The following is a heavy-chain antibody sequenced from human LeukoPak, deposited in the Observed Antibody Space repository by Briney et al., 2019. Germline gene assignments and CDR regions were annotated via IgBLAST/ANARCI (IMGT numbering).Heavy chain of an antibody. D-gene: IGHD1-26*01. V-gene: IGHV1-2*02. CDR2: INPNSDGT. CDR1: GYTFTGYY. J-gene: IGHJ4*02. CDR3: TRAKLEVWELQTY. Sequence: ASVKVSCKASGYTFTGYYMHWLRQAPGQGLEWMGWINPNSDGTNYAQKFQGRVTMTRDKSISTAYMELSRLRSHDTAVYYCTRAKLEVWELQTYWGQGRLVGVSS.